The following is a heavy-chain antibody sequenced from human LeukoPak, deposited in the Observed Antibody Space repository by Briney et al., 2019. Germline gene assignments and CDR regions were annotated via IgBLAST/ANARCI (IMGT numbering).Heavy chain of an antibody. CDR2: ISSSSSYT. V-gene: IGHV3-11*05. CDR3: ARGLTTVTSLASY. Sequence: GGPLRLSCAASGFTFSDYYMSWIRQAPGKGMEWVSYISSSSSYTNYADSVKGRFTISRDNAKNSLYLQMNSLRAEDTAVYYCARGLTTVTSLASYWGQGTLVTISS. J-gene: IGHJ4*02. D-gene: IGHD4-17*01. CDR1: GFTFSDYY.